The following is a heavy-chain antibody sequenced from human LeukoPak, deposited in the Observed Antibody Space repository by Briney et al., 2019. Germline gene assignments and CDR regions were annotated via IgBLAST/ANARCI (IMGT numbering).Heavy chain of an antibody. CDR2: IRYDGSDK. CDR1: GFTFRDYG. J-gene: IGHJ5*02. Sequence: GGSLRLSCAASGFTFRDYGMHWVRQAPGKGLEWVAFIRYDGSDKYYADSVKGRFTISRDNSKNTLYVQMNSLRAEDTAIYYCMRSEVGRNWFDPWGQGTLVTVSS. V-gene: IGHV3-30*02. D-gene: IGHD3-3*01. CDR3: MRSEVGRNWFDP.